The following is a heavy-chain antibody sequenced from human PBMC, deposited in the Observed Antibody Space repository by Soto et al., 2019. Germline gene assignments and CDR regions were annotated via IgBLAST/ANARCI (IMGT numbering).Heavy chain of an antibody. Sequence: GGCLRLSCAASGFTFSSNAMSWVRQAPGKGLEWVSVITDTGGDTPYADSVKGRFTISRDNSKNTLYLQMNSLRAEDTAIYYCARASGESYPGSRVFDSWGQGTRVTVSS. CDR1: GFTFSSNA. J-gene: IGHJ4*02. D-gene: IGHD3-10*01. V-gene: IGHV3-23*01. CDR2: ITDTGGDT. CDR3: ARASGESYPGSRVFDS.